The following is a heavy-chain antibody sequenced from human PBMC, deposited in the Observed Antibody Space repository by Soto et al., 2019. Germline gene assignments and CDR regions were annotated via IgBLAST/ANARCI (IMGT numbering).Heavy chain of an antibody. CDR2: ISGSGGST. D-gene: IGHD4-17*01. CDR3: ADYVGAVGDGGWYFDH. J-gene: IGHJ2*01. Sequence: EVQLLESGGGLVQPGGSLRLSCAASGFTFSSYAMSWVRQAPGKGLEWVSAISGSGGSTYYADSVKGRFTISRDNYKNTLHLQVSILGAEDTAVYYGADYVGAVGDGGWYFDHWGRGTLVTVSS. V-gene: IGHV3-23*01. CDR1: GFTFSSYA.